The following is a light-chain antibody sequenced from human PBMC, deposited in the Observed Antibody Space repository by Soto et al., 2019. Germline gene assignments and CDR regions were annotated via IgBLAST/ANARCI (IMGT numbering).Light chain of an antibody. V-gene: IGKV1-39*01. CDR2: VTS. CDR1: ETISKY. CDR3: QQLNSYPLT. Sequence: DIQMTQLPSSLSASVGDRVTITCRASETISKYLNWYQQKPGKAPRLLISVTSSLQSGVPSRFSGSGSGTDFTLSISSLEPEDFATYYCQQLNSYPLTFGPGTKV. J-gene: IGKJ3*01.